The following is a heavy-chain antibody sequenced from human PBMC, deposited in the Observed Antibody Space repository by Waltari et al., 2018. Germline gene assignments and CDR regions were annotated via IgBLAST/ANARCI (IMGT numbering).Heavy chain of an antibody. Sequence: QVQLQESGPGLVRPSETLSLTCAVSGAPISSGNWWSWVRQPPGKGLEWIGEIYHTGTTYYNPSLQSRVTTSLDKSKNQLSLKVESVTAADTAVYYCARHIGVSGTRGFDFWGQGTLVTVSS. CDR3: ARHIGVSGTRGFDF. CDR2: IYHTGTT. CDR1: GAPISSGNW. J-gene: IGHJ4*02. D-gene: IGHD6-13*01. V-gene: IGHV4-4*02.